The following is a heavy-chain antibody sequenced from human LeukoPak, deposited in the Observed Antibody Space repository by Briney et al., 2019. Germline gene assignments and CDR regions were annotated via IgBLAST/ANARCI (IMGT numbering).Heavy chain of an antibody. CDR3: ARDKEGELLLDY. J-gene: IGHJ4*02. Sequence: GGSLRLSCAASGFTFSRYGMHWVRQAPGKGLEWVAVISYDGSNKYYADSAKGRFTISRDDAKNSVYLQMNSLRAEDTAVYYCARDKEGELLLDYWGQGTQVTVSS. CDR2: ISYDGSNK. D-gene: IGHD1-26*01. CDR1: GFTFSRYG. V-gene: IGHV3-30*03.